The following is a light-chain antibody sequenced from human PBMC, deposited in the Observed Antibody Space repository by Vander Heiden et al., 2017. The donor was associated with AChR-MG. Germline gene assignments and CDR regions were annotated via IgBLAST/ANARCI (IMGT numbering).Light chain of an antibody. J-gene: IGKJ1*01. Sequence: DIQMTQSPSTLSASVGDRVSITCRASQSISSWLAWYQHKPGRAPKLLIYKASSLESGVPSRFSGSGSGTEVTLTISSLQPDDFATYYCQQYNSYPWTFGQGTKVEIK. CDR3: QQYNSYPWT. V-gene: IGKV1-5*03. CDR2: KAS. CDR1: QSISSW.